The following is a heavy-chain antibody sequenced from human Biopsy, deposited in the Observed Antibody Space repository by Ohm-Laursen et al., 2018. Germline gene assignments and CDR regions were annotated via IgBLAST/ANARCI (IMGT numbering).Heavy chain of an antibody. CDR2: IWYDGSIE. CDR1: GFTFSDYG. V-gene: IGHV3-33*01. CDR3: ARDRLLYQYDSSGSDI. D-gene: IGHD3-22*01. J-gene: IGHJ3*02. Sequence: SLRLSCAASGFTFSDYGMHWVRQAPGKGLEWVAVIWYDGSIEYYVDSVKGRFTISQDDYKNILYLQMNSLRVEDTAVYYCARDRLLYQYDSSGSDIWGQGTVVTVSS.